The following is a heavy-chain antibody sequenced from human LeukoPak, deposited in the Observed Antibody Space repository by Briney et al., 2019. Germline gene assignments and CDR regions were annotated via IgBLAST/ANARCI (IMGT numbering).Heavy chain of an antibody. CDR3: ARGDTAMVTWDY. J-gene: IGHJ4*02. V-gene: IGHV1-2*02. CDR2: INPNSGGT. CDR1: GYTFTVYY. D-gene: IGHD5-18*01. Sequence: GASVTVSCKASGYTFTVYYMHWVRQAPGQGLEWMGWINPNSGGTNYAQKFQGRVTMTRDTSISTAYMELSRLRSDDTAVYYCARGDTAMVTWDYWGQGTLVTVSS.